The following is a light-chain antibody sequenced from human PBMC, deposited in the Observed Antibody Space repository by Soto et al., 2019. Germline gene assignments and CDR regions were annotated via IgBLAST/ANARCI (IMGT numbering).Light chain of an antibody. CDR1: QSVSNY. CDR2: DAS. V-gene: IGKV3-11*01. CDR3: QQRSNWPRFT. J-gene: IGKJ2*01. Sequence: EIVLTQSPATLSLSPGERATLSCRASQSVSNYLAWYQQKPGQAPRLLIYDASNRATGIPARFSGSGSGTDFTLTINSLEPEDFAVYYCQQRSNWPRFTFGQGTKVEIK.